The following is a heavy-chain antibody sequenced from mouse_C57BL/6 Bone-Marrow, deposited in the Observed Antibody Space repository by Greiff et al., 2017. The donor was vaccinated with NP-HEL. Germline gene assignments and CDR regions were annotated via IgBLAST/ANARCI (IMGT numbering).Heavy chain of an antibody. J-gene: IGHJ2*01. D-gene: IGHD2-10*02. Sequence: QVQLQQPGAELVKPGASVKLSCKASGYTFTSYWMHWVKQRPGQGLEWIGMIHPNSGSTNYNEKFKSKATLTVDKSSSTAYMQLSSLTSEDSAVYYCARGEYSGSYFDYWGQGTTLTVSS. CDR3: ARGEYSGSYFDY. CDR2: IHPNSGST. V-gene: IGHV1-64*01. CDR1: GYTFTSYW.